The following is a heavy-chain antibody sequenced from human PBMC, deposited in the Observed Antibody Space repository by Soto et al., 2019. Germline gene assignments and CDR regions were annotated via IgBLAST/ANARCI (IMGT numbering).Heavy chain of an antibody. CDR3: GKRRLYDFWSGYYGIV. Sequence: GGSLRLSCAASGFTFSTYAMSWVRQAPGRGLEWVSAISGSGGSTYYADSVKGRFTISRDNSKNTLYLQMNSLRAEDTAVYYCGKRRLYDFWSGYYGIVWGKGTTVTVSS. J-gene: IGHJ6*04. CDR1: GFTFSTYA. D-gene: IGHD3-3*01. V-gene: IGHV3-23*01. CDR2: ISGSGGST.